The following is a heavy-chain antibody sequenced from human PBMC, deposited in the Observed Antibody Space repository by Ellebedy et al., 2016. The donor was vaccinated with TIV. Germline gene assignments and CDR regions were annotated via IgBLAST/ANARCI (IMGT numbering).Heavy chain of an antibody. CDR3: ARGTMVRGASYYYYGMDV. J-gene: IGHJ6*02. Sequence: PGGSLRLSCAASGFTFSSYWMSWVRQAPGKGLEWVANIKQDGSEKYYVDSVNGRFTISRDNAKNSLYLQMNSLRAEDTAVYYCARGTMVRGASYYYYGMDVWGQGTTVTVSS. CDR2: IKQDGSEK. CDR1: GFTFSSYW. V-gene: IGHV3-7*03. D-gene: IGHD3-10*01.